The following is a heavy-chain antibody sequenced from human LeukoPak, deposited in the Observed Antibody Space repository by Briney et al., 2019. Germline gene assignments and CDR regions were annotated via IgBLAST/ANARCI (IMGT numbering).Heavy chain of an antibody. V-gene: IGHV3-30*18. Sequence: SLRLSCAASGFTFSGFGMHWVRQAPGKGLEWAAVLSYDGSNRFHADSVKGRFTISRDNSKNTLYLQMNSLRPEDTAVYYCAKDASTVTLHADYWGQGTLVTVSS. CDR1: GFTFSGFG. J-gene: IGHJ4*02. CDR2: LSYDGSNR. CDR3: AKDASTVTLHADY. D-gene: IGHD4-17*01.